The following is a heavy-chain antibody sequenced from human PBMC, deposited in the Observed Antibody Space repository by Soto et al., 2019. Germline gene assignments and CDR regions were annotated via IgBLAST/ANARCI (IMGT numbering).Heavy chain of an antibody. CDR3: ARDRAGYYSHFVY. J-gene: IGHJ4*02. Sequence: QVYLVQSGAEVKKPGSSVKVSCKALRGTFTNYAFSWVRQAPGQGLEWMGGIMPFFGSGNYAQKFQGRIKITADESTSSVYFELTSLRSEDTAVYYCARDRAGYYSHFVYWGQGTLVTVSS. D-gene: IGHD3-22*01. CDR1: RGTFTNYA. CDR2: IMPFFGSG. V-gene: IGHV1-69*01.